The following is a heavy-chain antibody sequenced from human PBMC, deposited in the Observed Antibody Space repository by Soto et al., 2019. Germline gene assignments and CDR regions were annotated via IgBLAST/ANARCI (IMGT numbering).Heavy chain of an antibody. CDR3: ARDVTAMDALYYYDT. Sequence: QLQLVQSGAAVKKPGSSVKVSCKASGGTLNTYTISWVLQAPGQGLEWMGSILPFLGSTNYAKKFQGRVTITADQSTSTMELSSLSSEDTAVYVCARDVTAMDALYYYDTWVQGSLVTVSS. CDR2: ILPFLGST. D-gene: IGHD5-18*01. V-gene: IGHV1-69*08. J-gene: IGHJ4*02. CDR1: GGTLNTYT.